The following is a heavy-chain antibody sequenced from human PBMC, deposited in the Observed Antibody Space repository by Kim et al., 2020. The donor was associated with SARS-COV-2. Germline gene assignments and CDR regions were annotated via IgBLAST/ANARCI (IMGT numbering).Heavy chain of an antibody. V-gene: IGHV4-31*03. J-gene: IGHJ6*02. CDR2: IYYSGST. Sequence: SETLSLTCTVSGGSISSGGYYWSWIRQHPGKGLEWIGYIYYSGSTYYNPSLKSRVTISVDTSKNQFSLKLSSVTAADTAVYYCARAIAVAGTYYYYGMDVWGQGTTVTVSS. CDR1: GGSISSGGYY. D-gene: IGHD6-19*01. CDR3: ARAIAVAGTYYYYGMDV.